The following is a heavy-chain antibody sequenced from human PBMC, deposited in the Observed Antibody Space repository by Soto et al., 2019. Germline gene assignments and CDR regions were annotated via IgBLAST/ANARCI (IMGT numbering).Heavy chain of an antibody. D-gene: IGHD6-13*01. CDR2: IYPGDSDT. CDR1: GCKVSTWHNFTSYW. J-gene: IGHJ1*01. V-gene: IGHV5-51*01. CDR3: AIYLLGIAAAGTSSEYFQH. Sequence: GEALKISGMGSGCKVSTWHNFTSYWIAWVRQMPGKGLEWMGIIYPGDSDTRYSPSFQGQVTISADKSISTAYLQWSSLKASDTAMYYCAIYLLGIAAAGTSSEYFQHWGQGTLLTVSS.